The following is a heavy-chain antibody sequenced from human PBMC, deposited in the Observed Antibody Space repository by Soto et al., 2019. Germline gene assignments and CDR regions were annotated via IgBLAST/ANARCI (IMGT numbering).Heavy chain of an antibody. D-gene: IGHD6-13*01. V-gene: IGHV3-23*01. CDR2: IGGGGGFR. Sequence: GGSLRLSCAASGFTFSNYAMSWVRQAPGKGLEWVSTIGGGGGFRDFYADSVKGRFTISRDNSKNTLYLQVTYLRAEDTAVYYCAKDVSSTPFYFDYWGQGALVTVSS. CDR3: AKDVSSTPFYFDY. CDR1: GFTFSNYA. J-gene: IGHJ4*02.